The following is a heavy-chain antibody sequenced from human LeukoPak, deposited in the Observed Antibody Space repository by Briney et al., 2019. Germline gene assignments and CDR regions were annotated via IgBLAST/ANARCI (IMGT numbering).Heavy chain of an antibody. CDR3: VAGTTY. Sequence: GGTLRLSCAASGFTFSNYWMSWVRQAPGKGLEWVAIIKQDGSQKYYVDSVKGQFTLSRDNARNSLYLQMNSLRAEDTAVYWAVAGTTYWGQGTLVTVSS. CDR1: GFTFSNYW. D-gene: IGHD6-19*01. V-gene: IGHV3-7*05. J-gene: IGHJ4*02. CDR2: IKQDGSQK.